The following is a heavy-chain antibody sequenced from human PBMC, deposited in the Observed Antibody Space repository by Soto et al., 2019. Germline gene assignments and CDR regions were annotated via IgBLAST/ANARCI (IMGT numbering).Heavy chain of an antibody. CDR2: IIPISGTA. Sequence: QVQLVQSGAEVKKPGSSVKVSCKASGGTFSNYAISWVRQAPGQGLEWMGGIIPISGTANYAQKFQGRVTITAGESTNTAYMELGSLRSEDTAVYYCARSQGSSTSLEIYYYYYYGMDVWGQGTTVTVSS. V-gene: IGHV1-69*01. J-gene: IGHJ6*02. D-gene: IGHD2-2*01. CDR3: ARSQGSSTSLEIYYYYYYGMDV. CDR1: GGTFSNYA.